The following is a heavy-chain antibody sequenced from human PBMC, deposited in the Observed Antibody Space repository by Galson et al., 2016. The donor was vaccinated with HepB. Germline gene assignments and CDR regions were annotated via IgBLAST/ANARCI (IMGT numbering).Heavy chain of an antibody. J-gene: IGHJ5*02. V-gene: IGHV3-21*06. CDR3: SRDRNFAADT. Sequence: SLRLSCAASGFTFSSYSMNWVRQAPGKGLEWVSFISSSSSYIYYADSVTGRFTVSRGNAKSILFLQMTSLRAEDTAVYFCSRDRNFAADTWGQGTLVTVSS. CDR2: ISSSSSYI. D-gene: IGHD6-13*01. CDR1: GFTFSSYS.